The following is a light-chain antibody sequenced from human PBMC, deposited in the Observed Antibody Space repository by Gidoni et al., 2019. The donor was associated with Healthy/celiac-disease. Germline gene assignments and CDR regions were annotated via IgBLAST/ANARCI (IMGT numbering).Light chain of an antibody. CDR3: QQRSNWPPLT. CDR2: DAS. Sequence: EIVLTQSPATLSLSPGERATLSCRASQSVSSYLAWYQQKLGQAPRLLIYDASNRATSIPARFSGSGSGTDFTLTISSLEPEDFAVYYCQQRSNWPPLTFXGXTKVEIK. CDR1: QSVSSY. J-gene: IGKJ4*01. V-gene: IGKV3-11*01.